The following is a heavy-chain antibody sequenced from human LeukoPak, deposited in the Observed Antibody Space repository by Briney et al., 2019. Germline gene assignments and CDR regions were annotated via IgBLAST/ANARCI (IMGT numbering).Heavy chain of an antibody. Sequence: GGSLRLSCAASGFTFRSYNMIWVRQAPGEGLEWVSTIRGSGGITYYADSVKGRFTISRDESKNTLYLQMNSLRAADTAVYYCAKKAVATGGWGQGTLVTVSS. D-gene: IGHD6-19*01. CDR3: AKKAVATGG. CDR1: GFTFRSYN. V-gene: IGHV3-23*01. J-gene: IGHJ4*02. CDR2: IRGSGGIT.